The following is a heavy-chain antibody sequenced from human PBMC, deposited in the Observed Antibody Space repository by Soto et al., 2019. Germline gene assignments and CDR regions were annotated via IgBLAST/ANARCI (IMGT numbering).Heavy chain of an antibody. J-gene: IGHJ6*02. Sequence: QVQLQESGPGLVKPSETLSLTCTVSGGSISGYYWTWIRQPAGKGLEWIGRKHTSGTTNYNPSLKSRVTMSIDTSTNQFSLNLSVVTAADTAVYYCARGGEFYVLDVWGQGTTVAVSS. V-gene: IGHV4-4*07. D-gene: IGHD3-16*01. CDR1: GGSISGYY. CDR3: ARGGEFYVLDV. CDR2: KHTSGTT.